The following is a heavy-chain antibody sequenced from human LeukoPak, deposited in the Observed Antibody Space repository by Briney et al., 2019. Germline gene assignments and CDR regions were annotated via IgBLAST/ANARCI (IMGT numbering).Heavy chain of an antibody. CDR1: GGSFSGYY. J-gene: IGHJ6*03. CDR2: INHSGST. Sequence: SETLSLTCAVYGGSFSGYYWSWLRQPPGKGLEWIGEINHSGSTNYNPSLKSRVTISVDTSKNQFSLKLSSVTAADTAVYYCARRRYYYYMDVWGKGTTVTISS. V-gene: IGHV4-34*01. CDR3: ARRRYYYYMDV.